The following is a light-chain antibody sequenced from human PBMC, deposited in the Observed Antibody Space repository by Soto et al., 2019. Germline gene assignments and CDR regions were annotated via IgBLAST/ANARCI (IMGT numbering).Light chain of an antibody. J-gene: IGLJ1*01. V-gene: IGLV2-8*01. Sequence: QSALTQPPSASGSPGQSVTISCTGTTVDIGAFNYVSCYQQRPGKAPKLIIYEVTRRPSGVTDRFSGSKSGDTASLTVSGLQAEDEADYYCYSYAGSHNLFGTGTKVTVL. CDR2: EVT. CDR3: YSYAGSHNL. CDR1: TVDIGAFNY.